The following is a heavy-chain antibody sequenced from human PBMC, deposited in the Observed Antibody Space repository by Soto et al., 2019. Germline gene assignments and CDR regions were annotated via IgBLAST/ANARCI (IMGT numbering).Heavy chain of an antibody. D-gene: IGHD2-8*01. J-gene: IGHJ4*02. CDR2: IIPIFGTA. CDR1: GGTFSSYA. V-gene: IGHV1-69*13. Sequence: ASVKVSCKASGGTFSSYAVSWVRQAPGQGLEWMGGIIPIFGTANYAQKFQGRVTITADESTSTAYMELSSLRSEDTAVYYCATPDGRGPFDYWGQGPLGTLSS. CDR3: ATPDGRGPFDY.